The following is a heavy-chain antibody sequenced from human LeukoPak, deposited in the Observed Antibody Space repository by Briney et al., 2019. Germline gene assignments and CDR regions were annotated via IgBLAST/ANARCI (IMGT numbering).Heavy chain of an antibody. CDR2: ISSSSSYI. Sequence: GGSLRLSCAASGFTFSSYSMNWVRQAPGKGLEWVSSISSSSSYIYYADSVKGRFTISRDNAKNSLYLQMNSLRAEDTAVYYCARNGVAVAGLDYWGQGTLVTVSS. CDR1: GFTFSSYS. CDR3: ARNGVAVAGLDY. D-gene: IGHD6-19*01. V-gene: IGHV3-21*01. J-gene: IGHJ4*02.